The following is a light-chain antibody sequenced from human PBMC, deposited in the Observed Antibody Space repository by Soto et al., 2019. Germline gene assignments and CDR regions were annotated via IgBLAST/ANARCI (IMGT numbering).Light chain of an antibody. CDR1: QGISNY. Sequence: DIQMTQSPSSLSASVGDRVTITCRASQGISNYLAWYQQKPGEVPKLLIYAASTLQSGVPSRFRGMGSGTDFTLTITSLQPEELATYYCQKYTGAPRAFGQGTKGEIK. CDR2: AAS. J-gene: IGKJ1*01. CDR3: QKYTGAPRA. V-gene: IGKV1-27*01.